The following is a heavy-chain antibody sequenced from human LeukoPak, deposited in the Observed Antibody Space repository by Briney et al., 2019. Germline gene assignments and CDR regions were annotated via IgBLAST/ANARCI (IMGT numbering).Heavy chain of an antibody. V-gene: IGHV1-69*06. J-gene: IGHJ4*02. D-gene: IGHD5-24*01. CDR2: IIPIFGTA. CDR1: GGTFSSYA. Sequence: SVKVSCKASGGTFSSYAISWVRQAPGQGLEWMGGIIPIFGTANYAQKFQGRVTITADKSTSTAYMELSSLRSEDTAVYYCARGRDGYRKTFDYWGQGTLSPSPQ. CDR3: ARGRDGYRKTFDY.